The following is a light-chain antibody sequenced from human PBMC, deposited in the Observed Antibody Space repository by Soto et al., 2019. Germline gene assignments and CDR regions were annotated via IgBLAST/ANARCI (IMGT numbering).Light chain of an antibody. Sequence: EIVMTQSPATLSVSPGERATLSCRASQSVRGNLAWYQQKPGQAPRLLIYGASNRATGIPARFSGSGSGTEFTLTISSLQSEDFAVYYCQQYNNWPPLTFGGGTKVEIK. CDR1: QSVRGN. CDR2: GAS. CDR3: QQYNNWPPLT. V-gene: IGKV3-15*01. J-gene: IGKJ4*01.